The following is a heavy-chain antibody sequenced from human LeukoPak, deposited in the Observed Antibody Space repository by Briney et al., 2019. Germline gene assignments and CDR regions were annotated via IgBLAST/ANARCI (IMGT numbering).Heavy chain of an antibody. D-gene: IGHD3-3*01. J-gene: IGHJ4*02. Sequence: GGSLRLSCAASGFTFSSYSMNWVRQAPGKGLEWVSSISSSSSYIYYADSVKGRFTISRDNAKNSLYLQMNSLRAEDTAVYYCAADYDFWSGYYQGYFDYWGQGTLVTVSS. CDR1: GFTFSSYS. CDR2: ISSSSSYI. V-gene: IGHV3-21*01. CDR3: AADYDFWSGYYQGYFDY.